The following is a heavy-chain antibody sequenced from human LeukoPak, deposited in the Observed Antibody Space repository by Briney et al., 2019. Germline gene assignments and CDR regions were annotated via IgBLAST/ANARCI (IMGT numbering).Heavy chain of an antibody. CDR2: IYPGDSDT. CDR3: ARHGQVNANYYDSSGYYVPIDY. J-gene: IGHJ4*02. Sequence: GESLKISCKGSGYSFTSYWIGWVRQMPGKGLEWMGIIYPGDSDTRYSPSFQGQVTISADKSISTAYLQWSSLKASDTAMYYCARHGQVNANYYDSSGYYVPIDYWGQGTLVTVSS. D-gene: IGHD3-22*01. V-gene: IGHV5-51*01. CDR1: GYSFTSYW.